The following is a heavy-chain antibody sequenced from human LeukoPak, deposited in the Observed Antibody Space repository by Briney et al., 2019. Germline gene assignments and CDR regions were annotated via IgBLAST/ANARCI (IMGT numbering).Heavy chain of an antibody. CDR1: GDSVSSNSAA. CDR2: TYYRSKWYN. D-gene: IGHD6-13*01. V-gene: IGHV6-1*01. Sequence: SQTLSLTCAISGDSVSSNSAAWNWIRQSPSRGLEWLGRTYYRSKWYNDYAVSVKSRITINPDTSKNQFSLQLNSVTPEDTAVYYCARAHLSIAAAGHYYYGMDVWGQGTTVTVSS. J-gene: IGHJ6*02. CDR3: ARAHLSIAAAGHYYYGMDV.